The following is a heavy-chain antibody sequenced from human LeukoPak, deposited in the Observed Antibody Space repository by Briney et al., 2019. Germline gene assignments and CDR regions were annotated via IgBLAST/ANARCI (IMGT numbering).Heavy chain of an antibody. CDR2: IYTSGST. V-gene: IGHV4-4*07. CDR3: ARGPLTMTRGFDP. D-gene: IGHD4-17*01. Sequence: PSETLSLTCTVSGGSISSYYWSWIRQPAGKGLEWIGRIYTSGSTSYNPSLRTRVTMSVDTSKNQFSLKLSSVTAADTAVYYCARGPLTMTRGFDPWGQGTLVTVSS. CDR1: GGSISSYY. J-gene: IGHJ5*02.